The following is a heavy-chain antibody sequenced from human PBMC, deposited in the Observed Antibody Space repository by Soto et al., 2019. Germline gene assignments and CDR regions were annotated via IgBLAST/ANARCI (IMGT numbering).Heavy chain of an antibody. J-gene: IGHJ5*02. D-gene: IGHD3-22*01. CDR3: ARPIRYYYERGCGWAWFEP. Sequence: SVKVSCKASGGTFSSYAISWVRQAPGQGLEWMGGIIPIFGTANYTQKFQGRVTITADESTSTAYMELSSLSSDDTAVYYCARPIRYYYERGCGWAWFEPWGQGTVVTISS. CDR2: IIPIFGTA. CDR1: GGTFSSYA. V-gene: IGHV1-69*13.